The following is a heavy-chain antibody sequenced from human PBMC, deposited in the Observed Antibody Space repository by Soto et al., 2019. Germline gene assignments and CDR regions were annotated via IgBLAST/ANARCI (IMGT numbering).Heavy chain of an antibody. Sequence: SSDTLSLTCSVSGGSSSSSSYYRGWIRQPPGKWLEWNGSIYYRGSTYYNPSLKSRVTISVDTSKNQFSLKLSSVTAAATAVYYCARGYCSRGSCYRYGGQGSQVTVSS. D-gene: IGHD2-15*01. V-gene: IGHV4-39*01. CDR2: IYYRGST. J-gene: IGHJ4*02. CDR1: GGSSSSSSYY. CDR3: ARGYCSRGSCYRY.